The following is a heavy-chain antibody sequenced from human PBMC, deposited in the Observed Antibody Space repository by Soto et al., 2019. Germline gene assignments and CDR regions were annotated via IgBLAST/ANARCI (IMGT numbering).Heavy chain of an antibody. CDR1: GYTFNMYW. J-gene: IGHJ6*02. V-gene: IGHV5-51*01. CDR2: IFPFDSDT. Sequence: PGESLKISCQASGYTFNMYWIAWVRQMPGKGLEWMGNIFPFDSDTRYGPSFEGLVTISLDKSISTAYLQWSSLKASDTAMYYCARRATVTTPYGMDVWGQGTTVTVSS. D-gene: IGHD4-4*01. CDR3: ARRATVTTPYGMDV.